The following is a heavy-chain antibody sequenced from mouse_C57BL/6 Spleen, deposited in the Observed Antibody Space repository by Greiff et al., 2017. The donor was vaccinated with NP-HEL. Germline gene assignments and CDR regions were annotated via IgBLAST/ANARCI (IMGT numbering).Heavy chain of an antibody. CDR2: IDPNSGGT. CDR1: GYTFTSYW. Sequence: QVQLQQPGAELVKPGASVKLSCKASGYTFTSYWLHWVKQRPGRGLEWIGRIDPNSGGTKYNEKFKSKATLTVDKPSSTAYMQLSSLTSEDSAVYYCARGGITTVVGDYFDYWGQGTTLTVSS. V-gene: IGHV1-72*01. CDR3: ARGGITTVVGDYFDY. J-gene: IGHJ2*01. D-gene: IGHD1-1*01.